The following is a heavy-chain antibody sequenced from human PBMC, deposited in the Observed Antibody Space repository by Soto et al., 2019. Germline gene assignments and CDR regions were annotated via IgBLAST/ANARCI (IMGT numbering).Heavy chain of an antibody. CDR1: GFTFSTYC. CDR2: IWYDGSNK. D-gene: IGHD5-18*01. J-gene: IGHJ4*02. V-gene: IGHV3-33*01. CDR3: GRDGALGDTAVVDS. Sequence: QVQLVESGGGVVQPGKSLRLSCAASGFTFSTYCMHWVRQDPGKGLEWVAVIWYDGSNKYHGDSLKGRFTISRDNSKNTLYLQINNLRAEDTAVYYCGRDGALGDTAVVDSWGQGTLVTVSS.